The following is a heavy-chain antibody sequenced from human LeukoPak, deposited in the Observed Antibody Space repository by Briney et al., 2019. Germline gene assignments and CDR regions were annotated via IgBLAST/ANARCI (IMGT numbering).Heavy chain of an antibody. CDR1: GYTFTSYD. D-gene: IGHD3-22*01. CDR3: ARVGNYYDSSGYYYSY. J-gene: IGHJ4*02. CDR2: MNPNSGNT. V-gene: IGHV1-8*01. Sequence: ASVKVSCKASGYTFTSYDINWVRQAAGQGLEWRGWMNPNSGNTGYAQKFQGRVTMTRNTSISTAYMELSSLRSEDTAVYYCARVGNYYDSSGYYYSYWGQGTLVTVSS.